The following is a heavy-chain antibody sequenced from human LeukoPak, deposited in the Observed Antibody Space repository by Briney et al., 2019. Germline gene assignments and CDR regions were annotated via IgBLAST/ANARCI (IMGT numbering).Heavy chain of an antibody. V-gene: IGHV4-59*12. CDR1: GGSISNYY. J-gene: IGHJ3*02. CDR3: ARLASIAARPGAFDI. D-gene: IGHD6-6*01. CDR2: IYYSGST. Sequence: SETLSLTCTVSGGSISNYYWSWIRQPPGKGLEWIGYIYYSGSTNYNPSLKSRVTISVDTSKNQFSLQLNSVTPEDTAVYYCARLASIAARPGAFDIWGQGTMVTVSS.